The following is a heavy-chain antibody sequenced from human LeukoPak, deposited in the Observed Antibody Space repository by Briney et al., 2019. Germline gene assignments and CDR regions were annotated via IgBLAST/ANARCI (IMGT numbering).Heavy chain of an antibody. CDR1: GFTFSSYS. V-gene: IGHV3-21*01. Sequence: PGGSLRLSCAASGFTFSSYSMNWVRQAPGKGLEWVSSISSSSSYIYYADSVKGRFTISRDNAKNSLYLQMNSLRAEDTAVYYCARAGGYGDYLIDYWGQGTLVTVSS. CDR3: ARAGGYGDYLIDY. J-gene: IGHJ4*02. CDR2: ISSSSSYI. D-gene: IGHD4-17*01.